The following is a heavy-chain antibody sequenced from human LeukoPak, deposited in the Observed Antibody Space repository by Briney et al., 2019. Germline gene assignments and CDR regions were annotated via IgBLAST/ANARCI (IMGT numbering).Heavy chain of an antibody. Sequence: SSETLSLTCTVSGGSISSSSYYWGWIRQPPGKGLEWIGSIYYSGSTYYNPSLKSRVTISVDTSKNQFSLKLSSVTAADTAVYYCARELGDTAMVAGDYWGQGTLVTVSS. D-gene: IGHD5-18*01. CDR1: GGSISSSSYY. J-gene: IGHJ4*02. CDR3: ARELGDTAMVAGDY. CDR2: IYYSGST. V-gene: IGHV4-39*07.